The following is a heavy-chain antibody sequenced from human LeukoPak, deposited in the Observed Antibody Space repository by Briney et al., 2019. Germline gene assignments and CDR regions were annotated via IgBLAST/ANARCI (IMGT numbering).Heavy chain of an antibody. CDR3: ARGYCSSTSCHVARHFEY. V-gene: IGHV3-48*02. Sequence: GGSLTLSCAPSGLPFSTSGVGWVRQAPGKGLEWVSYITSGLVTYYIDSVKGRFTISRDNDKNSLYLQMNSLREEDTAMYYCARGYCSSTSCHVARHFEYWGQGTLVTVSS. D-gene: IGHD2-2*01. CDR1: GLPFSTSG. J-gene: IGHJ4*02. CDR2: ITSGLVT.